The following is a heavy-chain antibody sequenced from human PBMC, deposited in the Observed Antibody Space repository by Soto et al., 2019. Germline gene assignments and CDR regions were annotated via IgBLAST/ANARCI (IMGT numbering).Heavy chain of an antibody. J-gene: IGHJ4*02. CDR2: ISASGGSA. CDR1: GFTFSSSA. V-gene: IGHV3-23*01. D-gene: IGHD1-26*01. CDR3: AKREVGGTRYFDY. Sequence: EVQLLESGGGLVQPGGSLRLSCAASGFTFSSSAMSWVRQAPGKGLEWVSAISASGGSAYYADSVKGRFTISRDNSKSTLYLQINSLRAEDTAVYFCAKREVGGTRYFDYWGQGTLVTVSS.